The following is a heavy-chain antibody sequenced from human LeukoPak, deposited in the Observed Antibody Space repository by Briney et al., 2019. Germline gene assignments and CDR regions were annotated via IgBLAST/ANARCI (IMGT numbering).Heavy chain of an antibody. CDR1: GGSISSGGYY. J-gene: IGHJ4*02. V-gene: IGHV4-31*03. CDR3: ARGGYDTPVDY. D-gene: IGHD5-12*01. CDR2: IYYSGST. Sequence: SETLSLTCTISGGSISSGGYYWSWIRQHPGKGLGWIGYIYYSGSTYYNPSLKSRVTISVDTSKNQFSLKLSSVTAADTAVYYCARGGYDTPVDYWGQGTLVTVSS.